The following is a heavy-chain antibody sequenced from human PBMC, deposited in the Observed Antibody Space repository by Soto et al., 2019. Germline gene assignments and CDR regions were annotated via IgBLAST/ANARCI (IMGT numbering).Heavy chain of an antibody. D-gene: IGHD2-15*01. V-gene: IGHV4-34*01. J-gene: IGHJ2*01. Sequence: SETLSLTCAVYGGSFSGYHWSWIRQPPGKGLKWIGEINHSGSTSYNPSIKSRVTISVDTSKNQFSLKLSSVTAADTAVYYCARLFCSGDNCYSGWYFDLWGRGTPVTVSS. CDR1: GGSFSGYH. CDR2: INHSGST. CDR3: ARLFCSGDNCYSGWYFDL.